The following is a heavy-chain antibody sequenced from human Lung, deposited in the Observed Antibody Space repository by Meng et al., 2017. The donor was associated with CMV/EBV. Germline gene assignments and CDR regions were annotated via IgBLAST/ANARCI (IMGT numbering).Heavy chain of an antibody. CDR1: GFSFDDYA. Sequence: SLRLXXAASGFSFDDYAMHWVRQAPGKGLEWVSRINWNSAYIGYADSVKGRFTISRENAKNSLYLQMNSLRPDDTALYYCVKDTSYSSSSSGAFDVWGQGTMVTVSS. D-gene: IGHD6-6*01. J-gene: IGHJ3*01. CDR2: INWNSAYI. V-gene: IGHV3-9*01. CDR3: VKDTSYSSSSSGAFDV.